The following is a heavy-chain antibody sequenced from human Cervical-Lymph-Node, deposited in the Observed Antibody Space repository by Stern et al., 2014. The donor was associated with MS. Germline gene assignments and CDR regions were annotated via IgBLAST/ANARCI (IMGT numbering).Heavy chain of an antibody. CDR3: ATMVGATDDVFDY. Sequence: QMQLVQSGAEVKKPGASVKVSCKVSGYTLTELSIHWVRQAPGKGLEWMGGFDPEDGETIYAQKFRGRVSMTEDTSTDTAYMELSSLRSEDTAVYYCATMVGATDDVFDYWGQGTLVTVSS. V-gene: IGHV1-24*01. J-gene: IGHJ4*02. CDR1: GYTLTELS. CDR2: FDPEDGET. D-gene: IGHD1-26*01.